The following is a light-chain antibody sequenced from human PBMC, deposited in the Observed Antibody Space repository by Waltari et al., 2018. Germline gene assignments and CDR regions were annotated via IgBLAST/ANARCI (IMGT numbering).Light chain of an antibody. V-gene: IGKV1D-12*01. CDR3: QETNTFPIT. CDR1: QDISNQ. Sequence: DIQMTQSPSYVSESVGDTVTITCRASQDISNQLTWYQQKQGKAPKFLIYDASTLESGVPSRFSGSGSGTDFTLTVRSMKPEDFATYYCQETNTFPITFGQGTRLEIK. CDR2: DAS. J-gene: IGKJ5*01.